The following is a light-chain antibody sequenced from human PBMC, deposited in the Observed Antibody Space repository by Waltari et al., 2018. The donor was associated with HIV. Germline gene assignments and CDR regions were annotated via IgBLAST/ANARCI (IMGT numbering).Light chain of an antibody. V-gene: IGLV2-14*01. CDR3: CSYTAIHTLI. CDR2: GVY. Sequence: QSALTQPASVSGSPGQSITISCAGTTSDIGIFDSVSWYQQHPGRAPPLMIFGVYSRPSGGSSRFSGSKSGNTASLTISGLQAEDEANYYCCSYTAIHTLIFGGGTKLTVL. CDR1: TSDIGIFDS. J-gene: IGLJ2*01.